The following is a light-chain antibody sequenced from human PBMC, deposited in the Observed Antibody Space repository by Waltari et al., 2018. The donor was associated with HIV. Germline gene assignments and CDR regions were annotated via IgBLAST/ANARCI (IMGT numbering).Light chain of an antibody. J-gene: IGLJ2*01. V-gene: IGLV3-25*03. CDR2: KDS. Sequence: SYELTQPPSVSVSPGQTARITCSGDPLPRKYAYWYQQKPGQAPVLVIYKDSERPSGIPERFSGSTSGTAVTFTISGVQAEDEADYYCQSADSSGSVIFGGGTKLTVL. CDR3: QSADSSGSVI. CDR1: PLPRKY.